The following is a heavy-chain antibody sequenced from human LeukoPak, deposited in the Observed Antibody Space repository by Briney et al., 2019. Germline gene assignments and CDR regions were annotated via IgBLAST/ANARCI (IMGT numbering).Heavy chain of an antibody. CDR2: TNTDGSST. J-gene: IGHJ5*02. V-gene: IGHV3-74*01. D-gene: IGHD1-14*01. CDR3: VPDDWFDP. CDR1: LFSFSSYY. Sequence: GGSLRLSCAASLFSFSSYYMQWVRQAPGKGLVWVSRTNTDGSSTTYADSVKGRFTISRDNAKNTLYLQMNSLGAEDTAVYYCVPDDWFDPWGQGTLVTVSS.